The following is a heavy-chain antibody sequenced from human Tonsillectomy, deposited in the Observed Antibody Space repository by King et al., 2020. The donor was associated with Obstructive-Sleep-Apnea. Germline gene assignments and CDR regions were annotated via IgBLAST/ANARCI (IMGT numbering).Heavy chain of an antibody. D-gene: IGHD2-2*01. CDR1: GFTFSSYA. Sequence: VQLVESGGGVVQPGRSLRLSCAASGFTFSSYAMHWVRQAPGKGREWVAVISYDGSNKYYADSVKGRFPISRDNSKNTLYLQMNSLRAEDTAVYYCAGAGVDIVVVPAAFGGDWFDPWGQGTLVTVSS. CDR2: ISYDGSNK. V-gene: IGHV3-30-3*01. CDR3: AGAGVDIVVVPAAFGGDWFDP. J-gene: IGHJ5*02.